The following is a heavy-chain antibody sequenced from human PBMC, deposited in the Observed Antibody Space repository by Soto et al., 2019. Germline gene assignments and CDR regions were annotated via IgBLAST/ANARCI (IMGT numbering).Heavy chain of an antibody. Sequence: SVKVSCKASGFTFTSSAVQWVRQARGQRLEWIGWIVVGSGNTNYAQKFQERVTITRDMSTSTAYMELSSLRSEDTAVYYCAAEWYSGSYLQDYWGQGTLVTVSS. D-gene: IGHD1-26*01. CDR3: AAEWYSGSYLQDY. V-gene: IGHV1-58*01. CDR2: IVVGSGNT. J-gene: IGHJ4*02. CDR1: GFTFTSSA.